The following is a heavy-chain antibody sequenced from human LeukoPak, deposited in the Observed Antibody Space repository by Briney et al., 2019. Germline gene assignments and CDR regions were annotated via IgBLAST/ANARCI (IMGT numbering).Heavy chain of an antibody. Sequence: ASLKVSCKASGYTFTDYYMHWVRQAPGQGREWMGWINANRGGTNYAQRFQGRVTMTRDTSITTAYMELSRLKSDDTAVYYCARRYCSSTSCYYCDYWGQGTLVTVSS. V-gene: IGHV1-2*02. CDR3: ARRYCSSTSCYYCDY. J-gene: IGHJ4*02. D-gene: IGHD2-2*01. CDR2: INANRGGT. CDR1: GYTFTDYY.